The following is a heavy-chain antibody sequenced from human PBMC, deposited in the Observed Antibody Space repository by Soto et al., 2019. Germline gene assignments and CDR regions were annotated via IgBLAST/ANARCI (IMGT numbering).Heavy chain of an antibody. CDR1: GGSISSGGSP. D-gene: IGHD6-19*01. J-gene: IGHJ5*02. CDR2: VYKNGRT. Sequence: QVQLQESGPGLVKPSETLSLTCPVSGGSISSGGSPWTWIRQFPGRGIEWIGYVYKNGRTLYTPSLNSRVSISGDTSQNQFSLSLSSVTAADTAMYYCARVATLAGSCGGFDPWGQGTLVIVSS. V-gene: IGHV4-31*03. CDR3: ARVATLAGSCGGFDP.